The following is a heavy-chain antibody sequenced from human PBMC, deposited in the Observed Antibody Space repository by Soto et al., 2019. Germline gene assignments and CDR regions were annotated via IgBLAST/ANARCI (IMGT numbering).Heavy chain of an antibody. V-gene: IGHV3-23*01. CDR3: ARDQGIAAAPRTYYYYYGMDV. CDR2: ISGSDGST. Sequence: PGGSLRLSCAASGFTFSSYAMNWVRQAPGKGLEWVSVISGSDGSTYYADSVKGRFTISRDNSKNTLYLQMNSLRAEDTAVYYCARDQGIAAAPRTYYYYYGMDVWGQGTTVTVSS. J-gene: IGHJ6*02. D-gene: IGHD6-13*01. CDR1: GFTFSSYA.